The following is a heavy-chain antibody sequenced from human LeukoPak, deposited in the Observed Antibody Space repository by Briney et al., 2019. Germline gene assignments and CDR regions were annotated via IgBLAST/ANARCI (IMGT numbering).Heavy chain of an antibody. V-gene: IGHV3-7*03. CDR3: AKHGQLVQYYYYYMDV. Sequence: GGSLRLSCAASGFTFSSYWMTWVRQAPGKGLEWVANIKQDGSEKYYVDSVKGRFTISRDNAKNSLYLQMNSLRAEDTAVYYCAKHGQLVQYYYYYMDVWGKGTTVTVSS. D-gene: IGHD6-13*01. CDR1: GFTFSSYW. CDR2: IKQDGSEK. J-gene: IGHJ6*03.